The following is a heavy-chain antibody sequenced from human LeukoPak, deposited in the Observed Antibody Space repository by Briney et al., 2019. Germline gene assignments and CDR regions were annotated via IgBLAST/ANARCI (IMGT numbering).Heavy chain of an antibody. J-gene: IGHJ4*02. CDR3: AKNGGSSWPAYYLDY. Sequence: GGSLRLSCAASGFTFSSYAMRWVRQAPGKGREGGSAISGSGGSTYYAVSVKGRFTISRDNSKNTLFLQMNSLRAEDTAVYYCAKNGGSSWPAYYLDYWAREPWSPSPQ. D-gene: IGHD6-13*01. V-gene: IGHV3-23*01. CDR1: GFTFSSYA. CDR2: ISGSGGST.